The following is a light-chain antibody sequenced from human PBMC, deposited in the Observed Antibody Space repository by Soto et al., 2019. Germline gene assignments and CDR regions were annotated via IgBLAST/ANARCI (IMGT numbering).Light chain of an antibody. J-gene: IGKJ1*01. Sequence: IVLAQSPGTLSLSPGERATLSCRASQRLSSNYLAWFQQKPGQAPRILIYGASSRATGIPDRFSGSGSGTDFTLTIPRLETEDFAVYYCLQYGSSVWTFGQGTKVDIK. CDR3: LQYGSSVWT. CDR2: GAS. V-gene: IGKV3-20*01. CDR1: QRLSSNY.